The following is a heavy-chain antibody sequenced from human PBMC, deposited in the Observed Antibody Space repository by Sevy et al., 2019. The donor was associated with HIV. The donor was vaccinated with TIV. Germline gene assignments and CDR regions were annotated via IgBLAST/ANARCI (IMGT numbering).Heavy chain of an antibody. J-gene: IGHJ5*02. CDR3: AKDGVSRNKLWDWFDP. Sequence: GGSLRLSCATSGFTFNIYAMSWVRQAPGKGLEWVSTIDGGDTYYADSVKGRFTISRDDSKNAVYLQMNSLRADDTAVYYCAKDGVSRNKLWDWFDPWGQGTLVTVSS. D-gene: IGHD2-21*01. CDR2: IDGGDT. CDR1: GFTFNIYA. V-gene: IGHV3-23*01.